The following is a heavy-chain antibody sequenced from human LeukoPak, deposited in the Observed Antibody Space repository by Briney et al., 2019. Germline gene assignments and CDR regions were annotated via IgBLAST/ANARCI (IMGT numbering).Heavy chain of an antibody. Sequence: SETLSLTCAVSGGSISSSNWWSWVRQPPGKGLEWIGEIYHSGSANYNPSLKSRVTISVDKSENQFSLKLSSVTAADTAVYYCAKKIYGGYNRLDCWGQGTLVTVSS. CDR3: AKKIYGGYNRLDC. V-gene: IGHV4-4*02. D-gene: IGHD4-17*01. CDR1: GGSISSSNW. CDR2: IYHSGSA. J-gene: IGHJ4*02.